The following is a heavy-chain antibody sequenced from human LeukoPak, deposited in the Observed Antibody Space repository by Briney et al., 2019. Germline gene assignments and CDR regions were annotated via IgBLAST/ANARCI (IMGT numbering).Heavy chain of an antibody. CDR2: ISGNGGGT. Sequence: QPGGSLRLSCAAYGFTFDDYAMHWIRQAPGKGLEWVSLISGNGGGTYYADSVKGRFTISRDNSKNSLYLQMNSLRGEDTDLYYSAKDSSRHYLGSGSTGSWGQGTLVTVSS. J-gene: IGHJ5*02. V-gene: IGHV3-43*02. CDR1: GFTFDDYA. D-gene: IGHD3-10*01. CDR3: AKDSSRHYLGSGSTGS.